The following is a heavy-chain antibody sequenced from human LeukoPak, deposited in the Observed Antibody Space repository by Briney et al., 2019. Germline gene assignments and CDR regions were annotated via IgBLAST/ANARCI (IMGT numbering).Heavy chain of an antibody. V-gene: IGHV1-2*02. J-gene: IGHJ5*02. D-gene: IGHD2-2*01. CDR2: INPDNGGT. CDR3: TREARVGNWFDP. Sequence: SSVKVSCKASGYTFTDYYIHWVRQAPGQGLEWMGWINPDNGGTNYAQKFQGRVTMTRDTSIRTVYMDLSRLRSDDTAVFYCTREARVGNWFDPWGQGTQVTVSS. CDR1: GYTFTDYY.